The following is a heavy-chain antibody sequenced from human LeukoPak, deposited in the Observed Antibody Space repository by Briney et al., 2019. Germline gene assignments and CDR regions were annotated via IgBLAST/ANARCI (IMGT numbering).Heavy chain of an antibody. D-gene: IGHD3-10*01. Sequence: SETLSLTCTVSGGSISSYYWSWIRQPAGKGLEWIGRIYTSGSTNYNPSLKSRVTISVDTSKNRFSLKLSSVTAADTAVYYCARENYYGSGTFNLYYYYYMDVWGKGTTVTVSS. CDR2: IYTSGST. CDR3: ARENYYGSGTFNLYYYYYMDV. CDR1: GGSISSYY. J-gene: IGHJ6*03. V-gene: IGHV4-4*07.